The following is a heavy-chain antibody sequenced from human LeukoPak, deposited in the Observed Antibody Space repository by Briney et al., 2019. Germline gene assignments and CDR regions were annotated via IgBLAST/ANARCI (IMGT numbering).Heavy chain of an antibody. CDR3: ARLLSSSRGMDV. D-gene: IGHD6-13*01. V-gene: IGHV5-51*01. CDR1: GFIFTRYW. Sequence: GESLKISCKGSGFIFTRYWIGWVRQMPGKGLEWMGNIYTGDSHTRYSPSFQGQVTISAVKSISTAYLQGSSLKASDTAVYFCARLLSSSRGMDVWGQGTAVTVSS. CDR2: IYTGDSHT. J-gene: IGHJ6*02.